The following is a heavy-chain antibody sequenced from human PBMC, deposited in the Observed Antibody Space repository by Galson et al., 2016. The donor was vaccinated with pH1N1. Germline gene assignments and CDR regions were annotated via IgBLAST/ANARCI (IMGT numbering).Heavy chain of an antibody. D-gene: IGHD3/OR15-3a*01. CDR3: ATERTGTGGFDI. CDR2: LKPDGGGP. V-gene: IGHV1-2*02. J-gene: IGHJ3*02. Sequence: SVKVSCKASGYTFSGRYIHWVRQAPGQGLEWMGWLKPDGGGPKYGQKFRGRVSMTRHTSMTYMEMNTLRSDDTAVYYCATERTGTGGFDIWGQGTAVTVSS. CDR1: GYTFSGRY.